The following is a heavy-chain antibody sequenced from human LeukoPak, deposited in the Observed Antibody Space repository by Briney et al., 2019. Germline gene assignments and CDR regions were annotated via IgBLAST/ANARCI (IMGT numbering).Heavy chain of an antibody. V-gene: IGHV3-48*02. J-gene: IGHJ4*02. CDR3: AGGWGLTLSYHYFDY. CDR2: ISSGSSTT. Sequence: GGSLRLSCAASGFTFSPLAMNWVRQAPGRGLEWVSYISSGSSTTSYADSVKGRFTISRDNAKNSLYLQVNSLRDEDTAVYYCAGGWGLTLSYHYFDYWGQGTLVTVSS. CDR1: GFTFSPLA. D-gene: IGHD3-16*01.